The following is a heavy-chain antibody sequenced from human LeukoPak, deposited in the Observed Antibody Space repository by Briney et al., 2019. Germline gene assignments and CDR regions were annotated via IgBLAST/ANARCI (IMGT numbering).Heavy chain of an antibody. CDR1: GFTVSTNY. CDR2: RYRSSYT. J-gene: IGHJ4*02. D-gene: IGHD1-26*01. V-gene: IGHV3-66*02. Sequence: GGSLRLSCAASGFTVSTNYMTWVRQSPGKGLERVSVRYRSSYTYYADSVKGRFTISRDNSKNTVNLQLSSLRTEDTAVYYCAAGGLVGAHYYFDYWGQGTRVTVSS. CDR3: AAGGLVGAHYYFDY.